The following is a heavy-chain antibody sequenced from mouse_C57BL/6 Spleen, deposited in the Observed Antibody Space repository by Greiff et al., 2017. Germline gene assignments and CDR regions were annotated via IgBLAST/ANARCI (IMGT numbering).Heavy chain of an antibody. Sequence: QVQLQQPGAELVKPGASVKLSCKASGYTFTSYWMEWVKQRPGHGLEWIGKIHPSSGSTNYNEKFKGTATFTVATSSSTAYMQISSLTSDDSAVYYCERYYEFGGWGTGTTVTVAA. D-gene: IGHD1-1*01. CDR1: GYTFTSYW. V-gene: IGHV1-64*01. CDR2: IHPSSGST. J-gene: IGHJ1*03. CDR3: ERYYEFGG.